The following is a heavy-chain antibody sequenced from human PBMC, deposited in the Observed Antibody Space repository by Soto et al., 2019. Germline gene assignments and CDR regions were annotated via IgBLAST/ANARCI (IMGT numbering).Heavy chain of an antibody. CDR3: ARESEDLTSNFDY. CDR2: ISSTTNYI. Sequence: GGSLRLSCAASGFTFTRYSMNWVRQAPGKGLEWVSSISSTTNYIYYGDSMKGRFTISRDNAKSSPYLEMNSLRAEDTAVYYCARESEDLTSNFDYWGQGTLVTVSS. V-gene: IGHV3-21*06. J-gene: IGHJ4*02. CDR1: GFTFTRYS.